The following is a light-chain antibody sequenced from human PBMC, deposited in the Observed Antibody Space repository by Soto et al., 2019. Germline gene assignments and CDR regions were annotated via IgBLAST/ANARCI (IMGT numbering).Light chain of an antibody. V-gene: IGKV3-11*01. CDR1: QSVSIL. J-gene: IGKJ4*01. Sequence: IVMTQSPATLSVSPGERATLSCRASQSVSILLAWYQQKPGQAPRLLIYDASNRATGIPARFSGSGSGTDFTLTISSLEPEDFAVYYCQQRSNWPLTFGGGTKVDIK. CDR3: QQRSNWPLT. CDR2: DAS.